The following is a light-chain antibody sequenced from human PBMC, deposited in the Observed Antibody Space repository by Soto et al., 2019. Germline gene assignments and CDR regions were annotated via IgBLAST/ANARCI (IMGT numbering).Light chain of an antibody. CDR2: EVT. Sequence: QSVLTQPRSACGSPGQSVTFSCTGTSSDVGGYDYVSWYQQHPGKAPKLMIYEVTIRPSGVSDRFSGSKSGNTASLTVSVLQAEDEADYYCSSYTGGNPSYVFGTGTKVTVL. J-gene: IGLJ1*01. V-gene: IGLV2-8*01. CDR1: SSDVGGYDY. CDR3: SSYTGGNPSYV.